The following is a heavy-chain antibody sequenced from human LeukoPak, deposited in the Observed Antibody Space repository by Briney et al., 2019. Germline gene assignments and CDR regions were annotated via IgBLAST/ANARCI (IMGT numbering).Heavy chain of an antibody. CDR3: ARAGIFDY. CDR2: INPSGGST. J-gene: IGHJ4*02. CDR1: GYTFTIYY. D-gene: IGHD3-10*01. V-gene: IGHV1-46*01. Sequence: GAAVKVSCKASGYTFTIYYIHWVRQAPSQGLEWMGIINPSGGSTSYAQKFQGRVTMTRDTSTSTVYMELSSLRSEDTAVYYCARAGIFDYWGQGTLVTVSS.